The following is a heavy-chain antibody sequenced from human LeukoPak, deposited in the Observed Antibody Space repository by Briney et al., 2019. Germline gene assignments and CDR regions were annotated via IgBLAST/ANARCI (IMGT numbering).Heavy chain of an antibody. D-gene: IGHD6-19*01. CDR1: GFTFSSYA. CDR3: ASSSGWPYYFDY. CDR2: ISGSGGST. Sequence: AGGSLRLSCAASGFTFSSYAMSWVRQAPGKGLEWVSAISGSGGSTYYADSVKGRFTISRDNSKNTLYLQMNSLRAEDTAVYYCASSSGWPYYFDYWGQGTLVTVSS. J-gene: IGHJ4*02. V-gene: IGHV3-23*01.